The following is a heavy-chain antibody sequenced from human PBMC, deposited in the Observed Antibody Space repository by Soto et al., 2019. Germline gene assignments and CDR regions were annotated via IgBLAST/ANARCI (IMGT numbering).Heavy chain of an antibody. Sequence: GGSLRLSCAASGFTFSSYAMSWVRQAPGKGLEWVSAISGSGGSTYYADSVKGRFTISRDNSKNTLYLQMNSLRAEDTAVYYCAKDENYDTSGYPYYFDNWGQGTLVTVSS. D-gene: IGHD3-22*01. CDR3: AKDENYDTSGYPYYFDN. CDR2: ISGSGGST. CDR1: GFTFSSYA. V-gene: IGHV3-23*01. J-gene: IGHJ4*02.